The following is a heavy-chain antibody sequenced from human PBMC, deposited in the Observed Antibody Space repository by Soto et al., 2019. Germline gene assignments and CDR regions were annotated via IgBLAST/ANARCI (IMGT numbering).Heavy chain of an antibody. V-gene: IGHV1-3*01. J-gene: IGHJ3*02. CDR3: ARDGVGTTVYFAFDI. D-gene: IGHD4-4*01. Sequence: QVQLVQSGAEVKKPGASLKVSCKASGYTFTSYAMHWVRQAPGQRLEWMGCINAGNCNTKYSPKFQGRVTITRDTSASTAYMELSSLRSEDTAVYYCARDGVGTTVYFAFDIWGQGTMVTVSS. CDR1: GYTFTSYA. CDR2: INAGNCNT.